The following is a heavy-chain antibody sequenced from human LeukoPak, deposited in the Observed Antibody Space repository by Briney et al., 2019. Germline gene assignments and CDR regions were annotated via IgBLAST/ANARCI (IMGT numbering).Heavy chain of an antibody. CDR1: GYTFTSYY. CDR3: ARVYYYYDSSGILTLYSDY. J-gene: IGHJ4*02. CDR2: VNPTSGGT. Sequence: VASVKVSCKTSGYTFTSYYMHWVRQAPGQGLEWMGWVNPTSGGTNYAQKFRGRVTMTRDTSISTAYMELSRLRSDDTAVYYCARVYYYYDSSGILTLYSDYWGQGTLVTVSS. V-gene: IGHV1-2*02. D-gene: IGHD3-22*01.